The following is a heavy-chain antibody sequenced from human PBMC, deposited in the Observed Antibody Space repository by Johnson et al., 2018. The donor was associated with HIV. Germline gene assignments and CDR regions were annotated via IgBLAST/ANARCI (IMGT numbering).Heavy chain of an antibody. CDR2: ISYDGGNK. J-gene: IGHJ3*02. CDR3: ARVITVVRGGIITSPIDAFHI. CDR1: GFTFSSYA. D-gene: IGHD3-10*01. V-gene: IGHV3-30-3*01. Sequence: QVQLVESGGGVVQPGRSLRLSCAASGFTFSSYAMHWVRQAPGKGLEWVAVISYDGGNKYYADSVTGRFIISSDNSKTTMYLQMKSLKAEDTAVYYCARVITVVRGGIITSPIDAFHIWGQGTMVTVSS.